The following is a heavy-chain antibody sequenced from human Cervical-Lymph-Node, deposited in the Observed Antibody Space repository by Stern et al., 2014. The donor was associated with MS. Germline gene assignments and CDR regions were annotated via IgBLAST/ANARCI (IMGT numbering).Heavy chain of an antibody. CDR2: IYPGDSKP. V-gene: IGHV5-51*01. CDR1: GYKFSIYW. J-gene: IGHJ4*02. CDR3: ARQTTAWASDV. D-gene: IGHD1-14*01. Sequence: VPLLQPGAELIRPGESLKISCKGSGYKFSIYWIAWVRQMPGKGLEWMGIIYPGDSKPRYRPPYQGQATMSAAKSTSTAYLQWSSLNASDAAMYFCARQTTAWASDVWGQGTLVTVSS.